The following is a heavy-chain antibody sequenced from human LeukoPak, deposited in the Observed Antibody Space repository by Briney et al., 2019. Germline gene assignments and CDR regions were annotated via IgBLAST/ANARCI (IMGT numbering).Heavy chain of an antibody. J-gene: IGHJ4*02. CDR2: IFAGGTT. CDR3: VIGYCDGGNCLTAADY. CDR1: GGSISGYK. V-gene: IGHV4-4*07. D-gene: IGHD2-21*01. Sequence: SETLSLTCTVSGGSISGYKWSWIRQAAGRGLEWIGRIFAGGTTNYNSSLRSRVTMSVDTSRSQFYLRLSSVTAADTAIYYCVIGYCDGGNCLTAADYWGQGTLVTVSS.